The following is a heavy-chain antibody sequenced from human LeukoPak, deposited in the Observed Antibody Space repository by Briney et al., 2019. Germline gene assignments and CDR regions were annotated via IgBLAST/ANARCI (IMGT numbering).Heavy chain of an antibody. J-gene: IGHJ4*02. Sequence: SETLSLTCTVSGGSIGSYHWSWVRQPPGKGLEGIGYIFDSGSPSYKPALNSRVTISLDTSKNPVSLRLGSATAADTAVYYCARHDDNGWYFFDIWGQGTLVTVSS. CDR2: IFDSGSP. CDR3: ARHDDNGWYFFDI. CDR1: GGSIGSYH. V-gene: IGHV4-59*08. D-gene: IGHD6-19*01.